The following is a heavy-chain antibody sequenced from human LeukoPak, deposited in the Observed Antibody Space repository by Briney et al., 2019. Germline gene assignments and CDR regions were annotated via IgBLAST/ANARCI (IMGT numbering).Heavy chain of an antibody. D-gene: IGHD4-17*01. Sequence: GGSLRLSCAASGFTFSHYDMHWVRQAPGKGLEWMAFIQYDGINKYYADSVKGRFTISRDNSKNTLFLQMNGLRGEDTAVYYCAQDSYGLPYWGQGTLVTVSS. CDR1: GFTFSHYD. CDR2: IQYDGINK. V-gene: IGHV3-30*02. J-gene: IGHJ4*02. CDR3: AQDSYGLPY.